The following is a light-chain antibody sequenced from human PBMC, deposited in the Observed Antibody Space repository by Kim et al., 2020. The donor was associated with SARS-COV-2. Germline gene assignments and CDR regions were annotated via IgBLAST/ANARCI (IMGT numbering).Light chain of an antibody. V-gene: IGKV1-5*01. CDR2: DAS. CDR3: QQYKTYRV. Sequence: DIQMTQSPSTLSASVGDSVTITCRASQSISSWLAWYQQKPGKAPQLLIYDASSLESGVPSRFSGSGSGTAFTLTITSLQPDDLGTYYCQQYKTYRVFGQGTKVDIK. CDR1: QSISSW. J-gene: IGKJ1*01.